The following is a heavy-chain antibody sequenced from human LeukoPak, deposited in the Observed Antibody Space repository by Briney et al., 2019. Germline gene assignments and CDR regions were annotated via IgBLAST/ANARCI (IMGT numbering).Heavy chain of an antibody. Sequence: PSETLSLTCTVSGGSISSGRNYWTWIRQPAGKGLEWIGRIYIFSGSTNYNPSLKSRVTISVDTSKNQFSLKLSSVTAADTAVYYCARDTSSTWYFYAFDIWGQGTMVTVSS. CDR3: ARDTSSTWYFYAFDI. CDR2: IYIFSGST. V-gene: IGHV4-61*02. CDR1: GGSISSGRNY. D-gene: IGHD6-13*01. J-gene: IGHJ3*02.